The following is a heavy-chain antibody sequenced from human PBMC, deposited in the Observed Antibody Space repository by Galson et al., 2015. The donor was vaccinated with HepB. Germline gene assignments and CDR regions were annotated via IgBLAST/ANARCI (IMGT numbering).Heavy chain of an antibody. V-gene: IGHV1-69*13. J-gene: IGHJ4*02. CDR2: IIPIFGTA. D-gene: IGHD5-24*01. CDR3: ASSFSEMATTKPHYFDY. Sequence: SVKVSCKASGGTFSSYAISWVRQAPGQGLEWMGGIIPIFGTANYAQKFQGRVTITADESTSTAYMELSSLRSEDTAVYYCASSFSEMATTKPHYFDYWGQGTLVTVSS. CDR1: GGTFSSYA.